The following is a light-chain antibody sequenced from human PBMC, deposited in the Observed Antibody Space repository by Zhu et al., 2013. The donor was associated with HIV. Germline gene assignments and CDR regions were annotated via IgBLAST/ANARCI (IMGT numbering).Light chain of an antibody. J-gene: IGLJ3*02. Sequence: QSALTQPPSASGSPGQSVTISCTGTRSDVGAYNYVSWYQQRPGKAPKLIIYEVNKRPSGVPDRFSGSKSGNMASLRISGLQAEDEADYYCCSFAGRPLLFGGGTKVTVL. CDR2: EVN. V-gene: IGLV2-8*01. CDR3: CSFAGRPLL. CDR1: RSDVGAYNY.